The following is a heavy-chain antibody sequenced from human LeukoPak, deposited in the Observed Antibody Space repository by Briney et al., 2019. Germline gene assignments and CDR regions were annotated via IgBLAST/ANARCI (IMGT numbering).Heavy chain of an antibody. Sequence: GGSLRLSCAASGFTFSSYGMHWVRQAPGKGLEWVAVIWYDGGNKYYADSVKGRFTISRDNSKNTLYLQMNSLRAEDTAVYYCARDLRAYYYGSGSAGYGMDVWGQGTTVTVSS. CDR2: IWYDGGNK. CDR3: ARDLRAYYYGSGSAGYGMDV. V-gene: IGHV3-33*01. D-gene: IGHD3-10*01. CDR1: GFTFSSYG. J-gene: IGHJ6*02.